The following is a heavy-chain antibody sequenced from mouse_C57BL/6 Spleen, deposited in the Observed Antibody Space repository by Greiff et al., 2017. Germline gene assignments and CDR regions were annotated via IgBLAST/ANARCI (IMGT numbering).Heavy chain of an antibody. V-gene: IGHV3-6*01. CDR2: ISYDGSN. D-gene: IGHD2-4*01. J-gene: IGHJ3*01. CDR3: ARDMNYDEGFAD. CDR1: GYSITSGYY. Sequence: DVKLQESGPGLVKPSQSLSLTCSVTGYSITSGYYWNWIRQFPGNKLEWMGYISYDGSNNYNPSLKNRISITRDTAKNQFFLKWNSVTTEDTATYYCARDMNYDEGFADWGQGTLVTVSA.